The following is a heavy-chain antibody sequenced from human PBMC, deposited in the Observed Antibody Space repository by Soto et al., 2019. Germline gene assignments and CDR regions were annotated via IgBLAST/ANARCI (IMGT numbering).Heavy chain of an antibody. CDR3: ARVGNYYDSSATVRLRGMDV. V-gene: IGHV3-7*01. CDR2: IKQDGSEK. J-gene: IGHJ6*02. CDR1: GFTFSSYW. Sequence: GGSLRLSWAASGFTFSSYWMSWVRQAPGKGLEWVANIKQDGSEKYYVDSVKGRFTISRDNAKNSLYLQMNSLRAEDTAVYYCARVGNYYDSSATVRLRGMDVWGQGTTVTVSS. D-gene: IGHD3-22*01.